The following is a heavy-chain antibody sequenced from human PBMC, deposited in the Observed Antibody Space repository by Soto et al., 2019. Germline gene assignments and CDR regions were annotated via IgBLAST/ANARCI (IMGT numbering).Heavy chain of an antibody. CDR1: GYIFTNYA. J-gene: IGHJ4*02. Sequence: ASVKVSCKASGYIFTNYAMHWVRQAPGQRLEWMGRINGGNGNTEYSEKLQGRVTMTRDESASTAYMELSSLRSEDSAIYYCARVRVIRGVIPSHFGLWGQGTQVTVSS. CDR2: INGGNGNT. D-gene: IGHD3-10*01. V-gene: IGHV1-3*01. CDR3: ARVRVIRGVIPSHFGL.